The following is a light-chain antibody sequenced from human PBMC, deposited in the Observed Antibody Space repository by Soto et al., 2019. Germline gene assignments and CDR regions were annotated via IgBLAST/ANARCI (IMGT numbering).Light chain of an antibody. Sequence: EIVLTQSPATLSLSPGERATLSCRASQSVSSYLAWYQQKPGQAPRLLIYDTSKRATGIPARFSGSGSGTVSTLTTSSLEPEDFAVYYCQQRTNWPRSFTFGPGTKVDIK. J-gene: IGKJ3*01. CDR1: QSVSSY. CDR2: DTS. V-gene: IGKV3-11*01. CDR3: QQRTNWPRSFT.